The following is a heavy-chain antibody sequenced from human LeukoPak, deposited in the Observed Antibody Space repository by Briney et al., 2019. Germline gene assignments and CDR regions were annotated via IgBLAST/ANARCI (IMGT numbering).Heavy chain of an antibody. Sequence: PGGSLRLSCAASGFTFSSYGMHWVRQAPGKGLEWVAVISYDGSNKYYADSVKGRFTISRDNSKNTLYLQMNSLRADDTAVYYCARDWYYAIDYWGQGTLVTVSS. CDR1: GFTFSSYG. J-gene: IGHJ4*02. V-gene: IGHV3-30*03. CDR2: ISYDGSNK. D-gene: IGHD2-2*01. CDR3: ARDWYYAIDY.